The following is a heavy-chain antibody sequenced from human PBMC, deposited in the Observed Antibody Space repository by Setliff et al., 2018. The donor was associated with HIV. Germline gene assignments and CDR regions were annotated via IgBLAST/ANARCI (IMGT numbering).Heavy chain of an antibody. CDR1: GGSLTNYY. J-gene: IGHJ3*02. CDR3: ARLMGGGANAFDI. CDR2: VTDDGSV. Sequence: PSETLSLTCAVYGGSLTNYYWSWFRQSPGKGLEWIGEVTDDGSVNYNPSLKSRVTISVDTSKNQFSLKRSSVPAADTAVYYCARLMGGGANAFDIWGQGTMVTVSS. V-gene: IGHV4-34*01. D-gene: IGHD3-16*01.